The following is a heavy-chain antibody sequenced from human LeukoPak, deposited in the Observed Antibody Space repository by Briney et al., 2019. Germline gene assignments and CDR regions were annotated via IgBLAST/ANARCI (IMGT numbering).Heavy chain of an antibody. J-gene: IGHJ4*02. V-gene: IGHV3-30*02. CDR2: VLYDGSNK. CDR3: AKDLTY. Sequence: PGGSLRLSCAASGFTFSNSGMHWVRQAPGKGLEWVAFVLYDGSNKYYTDSVKGRFTISRDNSRNTLCLQMNSLRPEDAAVYYCAKDLTYWGQGTLVTVSS. CDR1: GFTFSNSG.